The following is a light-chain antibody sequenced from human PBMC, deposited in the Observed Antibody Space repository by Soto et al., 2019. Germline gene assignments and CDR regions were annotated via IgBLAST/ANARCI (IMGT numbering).Light chain of an antibody. V-gene: IGKV2-30*01. CDR2: QVS. J-gene: IGKJ1*01. CDR1: QGLVYSDGNTF. CDR3: VQGTHWPWT. Sequence: DVVMTQAPLSLSVILGQPASISCRSSQGLVYSDGNTFLNWFHQRPGQSPRRLIYQVSNRDSGVPDRFSGSGSGTDYTLTISRVEAEDVGIYYCVQGTHWPWTFGQGTKVEIK.